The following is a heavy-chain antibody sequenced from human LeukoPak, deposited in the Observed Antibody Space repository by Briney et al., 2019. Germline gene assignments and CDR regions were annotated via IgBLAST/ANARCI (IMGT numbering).Heavy chain of an antibody. J-gene: IGHJ6*03. CDR1: GDSIGSYY. V-gene: IGHV4-59*08. D-gene: IGHD6-6*01. CDR2: IYDNGNT. CDR3: ARRGSSRTSYYMDV. Sequence: WDCLSLTCIVSGDSIGSYYWSWIRQPPGKGLEWIGYIYDNGNTNNNPSLKSRVTMSVDTSKNQFSLKLSSVTAADTAVYYCARRGSSRTSYYMDVWGKGTTVT.